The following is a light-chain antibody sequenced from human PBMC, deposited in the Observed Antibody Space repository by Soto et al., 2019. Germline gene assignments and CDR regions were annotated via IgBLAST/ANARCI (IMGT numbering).Light chain of an antibody. CDR2: DAS. Sequence: IVLTQSPATLSLSPGERATLSCRASQSVSSYLAWYQQKPGQAPRLLIYDASNRATGIPARFSGSGSGTDFTLTISSLEPEDFAVYYCQQRSNWLITFGQGTRL. V-gene: IGKV3-11*01. CDR3: QQRSNWLIT. CDR1: QSVSSY. J-gene: IGKJ5*01.